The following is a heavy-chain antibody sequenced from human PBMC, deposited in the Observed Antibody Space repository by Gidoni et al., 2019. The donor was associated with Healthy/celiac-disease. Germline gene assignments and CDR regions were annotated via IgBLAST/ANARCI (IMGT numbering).Heavy chain of an antibody. CDR3: TWRLEDKYSGFPADY. J-gene: IGHJ4*02. CDR1: GFTFSNAW. D-gene: IGHD5-12*01. V-gene: IGHV3-15*01. Sequence: EVQLVESGGGLVKPGGSLRLSCAASGFTFSNAWMSWVRQAPGKGLEWVGRIKSKTDGGTTDYAAPVKGRFTISRDDSKNTLYLQMNSLKTEDTAVYYCTWRLEDKYSGFPADYWGQGTLVTVSS. CDR2: IKSKTDGGTT.